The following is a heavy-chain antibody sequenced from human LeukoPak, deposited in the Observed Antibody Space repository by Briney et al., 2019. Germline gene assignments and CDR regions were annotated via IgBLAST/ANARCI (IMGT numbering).Heavy chain of an antibody. CDR3: ARGYGYSSGWYFDY. CDR2: ISSNGGST. V-gene: IGHV3-64*01. CDR1: GFTFSSYA. J-gene: IGHJ4*02. D-gene: IGHD6-19*01. Sequence: PGGSLRLSCAASGFTFSSYAMPWVRQAPGKGLEYVSAISSNGGSTYYANSVKGRFTISRDNSKNTLYLQMGSLRAEDMAVYYCARGYGYSSGWYFDYWGQGALVTVSS.